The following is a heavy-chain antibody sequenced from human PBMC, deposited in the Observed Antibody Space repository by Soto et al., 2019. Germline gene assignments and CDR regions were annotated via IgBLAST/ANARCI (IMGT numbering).Heavy chain of an antibody. CDR3: ARDRIGNLYYGMDV. CDR2: ISWNSGST. CDR1: GLILENFA. Sequence: GGPLSFSWPASGLILENFAMHWVGQAPGKGLEWVAGISWNSGSTYYADSVKGRFTISRDNSKNTLYLQMNSLRAEDTAVYYCARDRIGNLYYGMDVWGQGTTVTVSS. D-gene: IGHD1-1*01. J-gene: IGHJ6*02. V-gene: IGHV3-9*01.